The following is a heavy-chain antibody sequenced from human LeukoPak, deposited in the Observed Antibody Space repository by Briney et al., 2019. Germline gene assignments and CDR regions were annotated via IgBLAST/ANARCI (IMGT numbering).Heavy chain of an antibody. J-gene: IGHJ4*02. Sequence: PSETLSLTCTVSGDFINNNYWNWIRRSPGKALECIGYIHYSGTTNYNPSLKSRVTISIDTSKNQFSLNLNSVTAADTAVYYCVRGFYDGSGYSSPFDYWGQGTLVTVSS. V-gene: IGHV4-59*01. D-gene: IGHD3-22*01. CDR3: VRGFYDGSGYSSPFDY. CDR1: GDFINNNY. CDR2: IHYSGTT.